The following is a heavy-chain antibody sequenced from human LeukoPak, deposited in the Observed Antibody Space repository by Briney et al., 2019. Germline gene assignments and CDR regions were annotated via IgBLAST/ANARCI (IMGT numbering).Heavy chain of an antibody. CDR3: AKRQRGYYYGSGSSDY. D-gene: IGHD3-10*01. V-gene: IGHV3-23*01. J-gene: IGHJ4*02. CDR1: GFTFSSYA. Sequence: GGSLRLSCAASGFTFSSYAMSWVRQAPGKGLEWVSDISGSGGSTYYADSVKGRFTISRDNSKNTLYLQMNSLRAEDTAVYYCAKRQRGYYYGSGSSDYWGQGTLVTVSS. CDR2: ISGSGGST.